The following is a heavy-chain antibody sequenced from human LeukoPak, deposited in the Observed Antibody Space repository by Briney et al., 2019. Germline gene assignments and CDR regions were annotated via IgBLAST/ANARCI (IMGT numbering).Heavy chain of an antibody. J-gene: IGHJ3*02. Sequence: SETLSLTCTVSGGSISSYYWSWIRQPPGKGLEWIGYIYYSGSTNYNPSLKSRVTISVDTSKNQFSLKLSSVTAADTAVYYCARERGYKESDAFDIWGQGTMVTVSS. CDR2: IYYSGST. V-gene: IGHV4-59*01. CDR3: ARERGYKESDAFDI. CDR1: GGSISSYY. D-gene: IGHD5-18*01.